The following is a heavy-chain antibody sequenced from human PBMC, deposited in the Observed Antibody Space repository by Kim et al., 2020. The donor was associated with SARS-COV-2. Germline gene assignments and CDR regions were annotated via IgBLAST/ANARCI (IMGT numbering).Heavy chain of an antibody. Sequence: GGSLRLSCAASRFTFSSYSMNWVRQAPGKGLEWVSSISSSSKYIYYADSVKGRFTISRDNAKNSLYLQMNSLRAEDTAVYYCAREGEMATILDAFDIWGQGTMVTVSS. J-gene: IGHJ3*02. CDR2: ISSSSKYI. CDR1: RFTFSSYS. CDR3: AREGEMATILDAFDI. V-gene: IGHV3-21*01. D-gene: IGHD5-12*01.